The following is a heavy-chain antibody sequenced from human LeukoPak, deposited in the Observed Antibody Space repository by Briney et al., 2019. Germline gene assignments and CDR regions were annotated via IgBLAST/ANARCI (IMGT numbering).Heavy chain of an antibody. CDR1: GYTFTSYG. V-gene: IGHV1-18*01. J-gene: IGHJ4*02. CDR2: ISAYNGNT. Sequence: ASVKVSCKASGYTFTSYGISWVRQAPGQGLEWMGWISAYNGNTNYAQKLQGRVTMTTDTSTSTAYMELRSLRSDDTAVYYCARVGCSSTSCYLEVYFDYWGQGTLVTVSS. D-gene: IGHD2-2*01. CDR3: ARVGCSSTSCYLEVYFDY.